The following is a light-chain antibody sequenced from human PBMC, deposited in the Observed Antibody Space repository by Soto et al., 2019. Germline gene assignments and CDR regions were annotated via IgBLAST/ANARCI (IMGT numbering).Light chain of an antibody. Sequence: QSVLTQPPSVSAAPGQDVTISCSGSSSNLAYNSLCWYQQLPGTAPKLLIYDDNKRPSGIPARFSGSKSGTSATLGITGLETGDEADYYCGAWDDSLNVYVFGSGTKLTVL. CDR3: GAWDDSLNVYV. CDR1: SSNLAYNS. CDR2: DDN. J-gene: IGLJ1*01. V-gene: IGLV1-51*01.